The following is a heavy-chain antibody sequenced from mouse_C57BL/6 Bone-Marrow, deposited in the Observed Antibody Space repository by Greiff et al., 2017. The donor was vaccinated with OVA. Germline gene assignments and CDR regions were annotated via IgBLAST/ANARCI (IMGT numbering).Heavy chain of an antibody. V-gene: IGHV14-3*01. D-gene: IGHD2-1*01. CDR2: IDPANGNT. CDR1: GFNITNTN. CDR3: AREGIYYGNPSYWYFDV. J-gene: IGHJ1*03. Sequence: VQLQQSVAELVRPGASVKLSCTASGFNITNTNIHWVKQRPEQGLEWIGRIDPANGNTKYAPKFQGKAPITADTSSNTAYVQLSSLTSEDTAIYYCAREGIYYGNPSYWYFDVWGTGTTVTVSS.